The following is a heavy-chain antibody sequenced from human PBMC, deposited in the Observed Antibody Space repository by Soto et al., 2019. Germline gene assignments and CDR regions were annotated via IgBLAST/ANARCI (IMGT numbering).Heavy chain of an antibody. CDR3: ARERYCSGGSCRILDY. J-gene: IGHJ4*02. Sequence: SETLSLTCTVSGGSISSGGYYWSWIRQHPGKGLEWIGYIYYSGSTYYNPSLKSRVTISVDTSKNQFSLKLSSVTAADTAAYYCARERYCSGGSCRILDYWGQGTLVTVYS. CDR1: GGSISSGGYY. V-gene: IGHV4-31*03. D-gene: IGHD2-15*01. CDR2: IYYSGST.